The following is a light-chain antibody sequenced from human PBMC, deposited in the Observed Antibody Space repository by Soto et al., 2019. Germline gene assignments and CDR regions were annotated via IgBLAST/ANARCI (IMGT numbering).Light chain of an antibody. J-gene: IGKJ2*01. Sequence: VVLTQSPATLSLSPGERATLSCRASQSISYSLGWFQQKPGQAPRLLVDDATDRATGIPDRFSGSGSGTDFTLTISRLEPEDFAVYYCQQYGSSMYTFGQGTKLEIK. V-gene: IGKV3-20*01. CDR1: QSISYS. CDR3: QQYGSSMYT. CDR2: DAT.